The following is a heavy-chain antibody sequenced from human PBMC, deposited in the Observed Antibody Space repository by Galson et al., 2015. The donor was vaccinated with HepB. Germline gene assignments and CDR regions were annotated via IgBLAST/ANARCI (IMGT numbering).Heavy chain of an antibody. J-gene: IGHJ6*02. Sequence: SVKVSCKASGYTFTSYYMHWVRQAPGQGLEWMGIINPSGGSTSYAQKFQGRVTMTRDTSTSTVYMELSSLRSEDTAVYYCAREAGAKHTVTTWDYYYGMDVWGQGTTVTVSS. CDR3: AREAGAKHTVTTWDYYYGMDV. D-gene: IGHD4-17*01. CDR1: GYTFTSYY. CDR2: INPSGGST. V-gene: IGHV1-46*01.